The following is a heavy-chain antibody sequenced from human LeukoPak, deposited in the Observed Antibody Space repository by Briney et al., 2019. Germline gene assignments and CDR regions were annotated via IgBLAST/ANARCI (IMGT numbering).Heavy chain of an antibody. V-gene: IGHV1-2*04. CDR2: INPNSGGT. Sequence: ASVKASCKASGYTFSGYYMHWVRQAPGQGLEWMGWINPNSGGTNYAQKFQGWVTMTRNTSISTAYMELSRLRSDDTAVYYCAREREGHGDAFDIWGQGTMVTVSS. J-gene: IGHJ3*02. CDR3: AREREGHGDAFDI. CDR1: GYTFSGYY.